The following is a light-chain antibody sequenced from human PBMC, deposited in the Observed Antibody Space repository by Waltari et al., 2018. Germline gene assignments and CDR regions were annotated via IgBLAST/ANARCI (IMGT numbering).Light chain of an antibody. CDR1: QSVSSF. CDR3: QQRSDWPWT. Sequence: EIVLTQSPATLSLSPGERATLSCRASQSVSSFLAWYQQKPGQAPSLLIYDASKRATGIPVRFSGSGSGTDFTLTISSLEPEDFAVYYCQQRSDWPWTFGQGAKVEIK. J-gene: IGKJ1*01. CDR2: DAS. V-gene: IGKV3-11*01.